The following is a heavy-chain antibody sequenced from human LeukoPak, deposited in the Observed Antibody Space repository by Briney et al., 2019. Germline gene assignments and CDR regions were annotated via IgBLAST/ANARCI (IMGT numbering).Heavy chain of an antibody. Sequence: GGSLRLSCAASGFTFSNYAMTWVRQAPGKGLEGVSAISGSGISTYYADSVKGRFTIFRDNSKNTLFLQMNSLRAEDTALYYCAKSPGGPDYWGQGTLVTVSS. CDR1: GFTFSNYA. CDR2: ISGSGIST. D-gene: IGHD3-10*01. J-gene: IGHJ4*02. V-gene: IGHV3-23*01. CDR3: AKSPGGPDY.